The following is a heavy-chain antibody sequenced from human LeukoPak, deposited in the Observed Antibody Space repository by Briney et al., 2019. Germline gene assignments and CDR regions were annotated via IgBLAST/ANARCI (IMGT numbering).Heavy chain of an antibody. CDR3: ARGSPYYYDSSGYYPY. Sequence: ASVKVSCKASGYAFTSYAMHWVRQAPGQRLEWMGWINAGNGNTKYSRKFQGRVTITRDTSASTAYMELSSLRSEDTAVYYCARGSPYYYDSSGYYPYWGQGTLVTVSS. V-gene: IGHV1-3*01. D-gene: IGHD3-22*01. J-gene: IGHJ4*02. CDR1: GYAFTSYA. CDR2: INAGNGNT.